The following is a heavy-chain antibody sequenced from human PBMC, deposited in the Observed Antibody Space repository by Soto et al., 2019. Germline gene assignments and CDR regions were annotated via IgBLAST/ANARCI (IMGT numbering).Heavy chain of an antibody. CDR2: IIPIFGTA. Sequence: QVQLVQSGAEVKKPGSSVKVSCKASGGTFSSYAISWVRQAPGQGLEWMGGIIPIFGTANYAQKFQGRVTIYADESTRTAYMELSSLRSDETAVYYGARESCDFWSGCRYYYYGMDVRGQGPTVTVSS. J-gene: IGHJ6*02. D-gene: IGHD3-3*01. CDR1: GGTFSSYA. CDR3: ARESCDFWSGCRYYYYGMDV. V-gene: IGHV1-69*12.